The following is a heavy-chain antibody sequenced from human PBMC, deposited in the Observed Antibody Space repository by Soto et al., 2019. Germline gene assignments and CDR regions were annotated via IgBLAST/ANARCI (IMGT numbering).Heavy chain of an antibody. V-gene: IGHV2-5*02. Sequence: SGPTLVNPTQTLTLTCTFSGFSFTTTGMGVGWIRQPPGKALEWLALIYWDDEKRYSPSLKTRLTITKYTSKNQVVLTMTNMDPVDTATYYCAHLRWQQLPYCIDFWGQGTLVTVSS. D-gene: IGHD5-12*01. CDR3: AHLRWQQLPYCIDF. CDR1: GFSFTTTGMG. CDR2: IYWDDEK. J-gene: IGHJ4*02.